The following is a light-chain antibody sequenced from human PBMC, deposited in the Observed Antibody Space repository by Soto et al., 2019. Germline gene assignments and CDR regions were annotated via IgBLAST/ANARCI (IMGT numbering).Light chain of an antibody. CDR1: SSDVGGYNY. CDR2: DVI. CDR3: SSYVSGNTVV. V-gene: IGLV2-14*03. J-gene: IGLJ3*02. Sequence: QSALTQPASVSGSPGQSITISCTGTSSDVGGYNYVCWHQQHPGKAPKLIIYDVINRPSGVSNCFSASKSGNTASLTISGLQAEYEADYFCSSYVSGNTVVFGGGTKVTVL.